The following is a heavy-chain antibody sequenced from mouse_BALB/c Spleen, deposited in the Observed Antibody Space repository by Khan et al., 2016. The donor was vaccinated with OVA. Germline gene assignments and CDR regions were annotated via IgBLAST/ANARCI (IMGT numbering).Heavy chain of an antibody. J-gene: IGHJ2*01. V-gene: IGHV2-9*02. CDR2: IWAGGST. CDR1: GYSLTRYG. Sequence: VKLVESGPGLVAPSQSLSITCTVYGYSLTRYGVHWVRQPPGKGLEWLGLIWAGGSTNYNWALMSRLSISIDNSKSLVFLIMNRLQTDDTALDYCARSKYFARYWGQGTTLTVSS. CDR3: ARSKYFARY. D-gene: IGHD3-3*01.